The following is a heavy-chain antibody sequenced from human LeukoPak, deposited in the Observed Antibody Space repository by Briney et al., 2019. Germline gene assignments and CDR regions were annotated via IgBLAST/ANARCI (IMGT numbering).Heavy chain of an antibody. CDR3: ARGNYFGDYVGVGIYFDY. J-gene: IGHJ4*02. Sequence: GGSLRLSCAASGFSISSYWMSWVRQAPGKGLEWVANMKQDGSENYYVDSVKGRFTTSRDNAKSSLYLQMNSLRAEDTAVYYCARGNYFGDYVGVGIYFDYWGQGNLVTVSS. V-gene: IGHV3-7*01. CDR2: MKQDGSEN. D-gene: IGHD4-17*01. CDR1: GFSISSYW.